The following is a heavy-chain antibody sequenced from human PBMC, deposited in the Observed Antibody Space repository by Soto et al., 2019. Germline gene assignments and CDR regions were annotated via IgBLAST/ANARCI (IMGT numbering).Heavy chain of an antibody. J-gene: IGHJ6*02. CDR2: IIPIFGTA. V-gene: IGHV1-69*13. CDR3: ARVGIAAARSRTYYYYGMDV. D-gene: IGHD6-13*01. CDR1: GGTFSSYA. Sequence: SVKVSCKASGGTFSSYAISWVRQAPGQGLEWMGGIIPIFGTANYAQKFQGRVTITADESTSTAYMELSSLRSEDTAVYYCARVGIAAARSRTYYYYGMDVWGQGTTVTV.